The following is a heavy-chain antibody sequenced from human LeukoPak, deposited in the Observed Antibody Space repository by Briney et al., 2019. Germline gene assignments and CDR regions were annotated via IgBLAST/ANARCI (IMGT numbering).Heavy chain of an antibody. CDR3: ARDRCSSASCFIDN. D-gene: IGHD2-2*01. CDR1: RFTFSNYW. Sequence: PGGSLRLSCAVSRFTFSNYWMSWVRQAPGKGLEWVANIKQDGSEKYYVDSVKGRFTISRDNAKNSLYLQMNSLRAEDRAVYYCARDRCSSASCFIDNWGQGTLVTVSS. CDR2: IKQDGSEK. J-gene: IGHJ4*02. V-gene: IGHV3-7*04.